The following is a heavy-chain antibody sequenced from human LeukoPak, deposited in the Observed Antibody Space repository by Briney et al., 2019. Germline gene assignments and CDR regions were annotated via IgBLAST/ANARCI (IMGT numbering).Heavy chain of an antibody. D-gene: IGHD6-19*01. CDR1: GFTFSSNY. Sequence: GGSLRLSCAASGFTFSSNYMSWVRQAPRKGLEWVSVIYSGGSTYYADSVKGRFTISRHNSKNTLYLQMNSLRAEDTAVYYCARAPEWLIFDYWGQGTLITVSS. CDR3: ARAPEWLIFDY. J-gene: IGHJ4*02. CDR2: IYSGGST. V-gene: IGHV3-53*04.